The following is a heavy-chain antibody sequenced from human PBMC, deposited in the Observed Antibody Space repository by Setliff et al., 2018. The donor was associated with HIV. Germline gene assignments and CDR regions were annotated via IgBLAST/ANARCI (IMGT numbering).Heavy chain of an antibody. CDR1: GDSLNGYS. D-gene: IGHD1-1*01. CDR3: ARGRKFITSRASFYYGLDV. V-gene: IGHV4-34*01. J-gene: IGHJ6*02. CDR2: FIHSGNT. Sequence: SETLSLTCAVYGDSLNGYSWDWVRQPPGKGLEWIGAFIHSGNTTYNPSVRSRVTTSMDSSMNQFSLKLTSVTAADTAVYYCARGRKFITSRASFYYGLDVWGPGTTVTVSS.